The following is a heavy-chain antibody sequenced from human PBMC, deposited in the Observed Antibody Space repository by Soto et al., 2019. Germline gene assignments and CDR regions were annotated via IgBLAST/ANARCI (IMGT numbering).Heavy chain of an antibody. CDR3: ARAIPGPVPAANKGTFDP. Sequence: QVQLVESGGGVVQPGRSLRLSCAASGFTFSSYAMHWVRQAPGKGLEWVAVISYDGSNEYYADSVKGRFTISRDNSKNTLYLQMNSPRAEDTAVYYCARAIPGPVPAANKGTFDPWGQGTLVTVSS. V-gene: IGHV3-30-3*01. CDR1: GFTFSSYA. CDR2: ISYDGSNE. J-gene: IGHJ5*02. D-gene: IGHD2-2*01.